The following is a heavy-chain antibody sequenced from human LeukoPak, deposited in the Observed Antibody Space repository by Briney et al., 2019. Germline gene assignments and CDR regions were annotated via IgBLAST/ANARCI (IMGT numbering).Heavy chain of an antibody. CDR1: GFTFSHYW. V-gene: IGHV3-7*01. D-gene: IGHD7-27*01. CDR2: IRPDANDG. J-gene: IGHJ4*02. Sequence: GGSLRLSCAASGFTFSHYWMAWVRQAPGKGLEWVAIIRPDANDGSYVDSVKGRFTISRDNAKNSLYLQLNSLRAEDTAVYFCARADWGSIDYWGQGALVTVSS. CDR3: ARADWGSIDY.